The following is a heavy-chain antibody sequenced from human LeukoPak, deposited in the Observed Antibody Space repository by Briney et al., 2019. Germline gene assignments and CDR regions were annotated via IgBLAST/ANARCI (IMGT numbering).Heavy chain of an antibody. J-gene: IGHJ4*02. CDR2: IYHSGST. V-gene: IGHV4-38-2*02. CDR3: ARDRGPVTFGGVIATPDY. Sequence: PSETLSLTCTVSGGSISSYYWSWIRQPPGKGLEWIGSIYHSGSTYYNPSLKSRVTISVDTSKNQFSLKLSSVTAADTAVYYCARDRGPVTFGGVIATPDYWGQGTLVTVSS. D-gene: IGHD3-16*02. CDR1: GGSISSYY.